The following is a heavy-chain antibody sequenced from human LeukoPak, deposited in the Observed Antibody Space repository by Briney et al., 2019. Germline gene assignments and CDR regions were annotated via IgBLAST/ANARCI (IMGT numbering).Heavy chain of an antibody. Sequence: GGSLRLSCTASGFAFSAYGMDWVRQAPGKGLEWVAVTWHDGTNKYYADSVKGRFTISRDNSKNTLYLQMGSLRAEDTAVYYCVRGGPNWPSEPFDIWGQGTMVTVSS. D-gene: IGHD1-1*01. CDR3: VRGGPNWPSEPFDI. CDR2: TWHDGTNK. V-gene: IGHV3-33*01. CDR1: GFAFSAYG. J-gene: IGHJ3*02.